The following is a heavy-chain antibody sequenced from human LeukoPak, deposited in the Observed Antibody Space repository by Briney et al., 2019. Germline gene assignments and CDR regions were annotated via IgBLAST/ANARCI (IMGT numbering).Heavy chain of an antibody. CDR1: GGTFSSYA. CDR2: ISAYNGNT. J-gene: IGHJ3*02. V-gene: IGHV1-18*01. Sequence: ASVKVSCKASGGTFSSYAISWVRQAPGQGLEWMGWISAYNGNTNYAQKLQGRVTMTTDTSTSTAYMELRSLRSDDTAVYYCASDREGAFDIWGQGTMVTVSS. CDR3: ASDREGAFDI.